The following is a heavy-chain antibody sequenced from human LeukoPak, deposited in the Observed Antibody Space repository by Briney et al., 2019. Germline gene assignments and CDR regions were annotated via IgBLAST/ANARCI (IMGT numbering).Heavy chain of an antibody. CDR1: GGSISSSSYY. D-gene: IGHD3-3*01. Sequence: SETLSLTCTVSGGSISSSSYYWGWIRQPPGKGLEWIGSIYYSGSTYYNPSLKSRVTIPVDTSKNQFSLKLSSVTAADTAVYYCARHIGSEYDFWSGYPDYWGQGTLVTVSS. J-gene: IGHJ4*02. CDR3: ARHIGSEYDFWSGYPDY. CDR2: IYYSGST. V-gene: IGHV4-39*01.